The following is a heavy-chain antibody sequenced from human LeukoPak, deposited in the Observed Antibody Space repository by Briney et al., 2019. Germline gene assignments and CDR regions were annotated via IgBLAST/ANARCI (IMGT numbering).Heavy chain of an antibody. CDR2: IRSKAYGGST. CDR1: GFTFGDYA. CDR3: TRGSSYDFWSGYYPDGWFDP. J-gene: IGHJ5*02. D-gene: IGHD3-3*01. Sequence: PGRPLRLSCTASGFTFGDYAMSWVRQAPGKGLEWVGFIRSKAYGGSTEYAASVKGRFTISRDDSKSIAYLQMNSLKTEDTAVYYCTRGSSYDFWSGYYPDGWFDPWGQGTLVTVSS. V-gene: IGHV3-49*04.